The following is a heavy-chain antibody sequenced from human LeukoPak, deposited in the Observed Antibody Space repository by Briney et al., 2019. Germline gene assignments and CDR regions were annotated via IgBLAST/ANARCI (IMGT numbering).Heavy chain of an antibody. Sequence: GGSLRLSCAASGFTFSNYWMSWVRQAPGKGLEWVANIKQDRSEKSYVGSVKGRFTISRDNAKNSLYLQMNSLSAEDTAVYYCAREAYWGQGTLVTVSS. J-gene: IGHJ4*02. CDR1: GFTFSNYW. CDR3: AREAY. CDR2: IKQDRSEK. V-gene: IGHV3-7*01.